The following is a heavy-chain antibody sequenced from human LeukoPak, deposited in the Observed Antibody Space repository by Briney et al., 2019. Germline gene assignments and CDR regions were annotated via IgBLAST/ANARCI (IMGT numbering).Heavy chain of an antibody. D-gene: IGHD3-22*01. CDR3: TTSWRYYDTTGQRLLVDY. J-gene: IGHJ4*02. CDR2: IKTKTDGGTT. CDR1: GFLFSNAA. V-gene: IGHV3-15*01. Sequence: SGGSLRLSCAASGFLFSNAAMNWVRQAPGKGLEWVGHIKTKTDGGTTEYGAPVKGRFTISRDDSKNTLYLQMNSLRAEDTAVYYCTTSWRYYDTTGQRLLVDYWGQGSLVTVSS.